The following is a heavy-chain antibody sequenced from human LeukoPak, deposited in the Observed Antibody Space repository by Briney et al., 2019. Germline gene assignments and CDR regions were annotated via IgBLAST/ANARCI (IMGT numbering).Heavy chain of an antibody. J-gene: IGHJ4*02. CDR1: GGSFSGYY. Sequence: SETLSLTCAVYGGSFSGYYWSWIRQPPGKGLEWIGEINHSGSTNYNPSLKSRVTISVDTSKNQFSLKLSSVTAADTAVYYCARRGARITMVRGVIITPPDYWGQGTLVAVSS. D-gene: IGHD3-10*01. V-gene: IGHV4-34*01. CDR3: ARRGARITMVRGVIITPPDY. CDR2: INHSGST.